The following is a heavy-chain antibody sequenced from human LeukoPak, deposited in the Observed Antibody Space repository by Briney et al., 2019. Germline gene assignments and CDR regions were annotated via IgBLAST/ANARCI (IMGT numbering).Heavy chain of an antibody. D-gene: IGHD3-10*01. CDR3: ARGPMVRGVNWFDP. Sequence: ASVKVSCKASGGTFSSYAISWVRQATGQGLEWMGWMNPNSGNTGYAQKFQGRVTMTRNTSISTAYMELSSLRSEDTAVYYCARGPMVRGVNWFDPWGQGTLVTVSS. CDR2: MNPNSGNT. CDR1: GGTFSSYA. J-gene: IGHJ5*02. V-gene: IGHV1-8*02.